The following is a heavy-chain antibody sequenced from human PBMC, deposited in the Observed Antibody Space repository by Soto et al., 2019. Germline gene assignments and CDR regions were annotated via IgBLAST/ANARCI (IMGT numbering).Heavy chain of an antibody. V-gene: IGHV1-46*01. D-gene: IGHD2-15*01. CDR3: AREENCRGGTCYSEYFHH. CDR2: VNPSGGSA. CDR1: GYIFTAYS. J-gene: IGHJ1*01. Sequence: ASVKVSCKTSGYIFTAYSMHWVRQAPGQGLEWMGVVNPSGGSAHYAQSFEGRVTLTRDTSTSTFYMELSSLRSEDTAVYYCAREENCRGGTCYSEYFHHWGQGTLVTAPQ.